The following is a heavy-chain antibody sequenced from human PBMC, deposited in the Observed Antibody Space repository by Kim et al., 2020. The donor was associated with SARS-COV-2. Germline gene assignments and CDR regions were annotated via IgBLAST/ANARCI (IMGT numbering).Heavy chain of an antibody. V-gene: IGHV4-39*01. Sequence: SETLSLTCTVSGGSISSSSYYWGWIRQPPGKGLEWIGSIYYSGSTYYNPSLKSRVTISVDTSKNQFSLKLSSVTAADTAVYNCARQRSPFYDYVCGSYRYPIDYWGQGTLVTVSS. D-gene: IGHD3-16*02. CDR2: IYYSGST. CDR3: ARQRSPFYDYVCGSYRYPIDY. CDR1: GGSISSSSYY. J-gene: IGHJ4*02.